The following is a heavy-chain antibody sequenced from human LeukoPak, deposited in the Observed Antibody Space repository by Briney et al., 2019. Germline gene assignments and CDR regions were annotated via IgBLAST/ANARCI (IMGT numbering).Heavy chain of an antibody. J-gene: IGHJ4*02. CDR1: GITLSNYG. CDR2: ISDSGGST. Sequence: GGSLRLSCAVSGITLSNYGKSWVRQAPGKGLEWVAGISDSGGSTNYADSVKGRFTISRDNPKNTLYLQMNSLRAEDTAVYFCAKRGVVIRVILVGFHKEAYYFDSWGQGALVTVSS. D-gene: IGHD3-22*01. CDR3: AKRGVVIRVILVGFHKEAYYFDS. V-gene: IGHV3-23*01.